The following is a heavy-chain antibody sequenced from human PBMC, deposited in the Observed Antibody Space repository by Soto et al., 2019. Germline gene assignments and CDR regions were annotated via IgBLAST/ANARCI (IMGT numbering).Heavy chain of an antibody. V-gene: IGHV4-30-4*01. Sequence: SETLSLTCTVSGGSIISGDYYWIWIRQPPGKGLEWIGYIYYSGSTYYNPSLKSRVTISVDTSKNQFSLKLSSVTAADTAVYYCASSSSFADYWGQGTLVTVSS. D-gene: IGHD6-6*01. J-gene: IGHJ4*02. CDR2: IYYSGST. CDR1: GGSIISGDYY. CDR3: ASSSSFADY.